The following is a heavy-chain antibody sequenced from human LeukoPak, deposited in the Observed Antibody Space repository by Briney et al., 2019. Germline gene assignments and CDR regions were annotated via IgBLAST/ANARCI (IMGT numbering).Heavy chain of an antibody. V-gene: IGHV4-31*03. CDR3: ARIGCRGYDILTGYYPVDAFDI. J-gene: IGHJ3*02. Sequence: PSETLSLTCTVSGGSISSGGYYWSWIRQHPGKGLEWIGYIYYSGSTYYNPSLKSRVTISVDTSRNQFSLKLSSVTAADTAVYYCARIGCRGYDILTGYYPVDAFDIWGQGTMVTVSS. CDR1: GGSISSGGYY. D-gene: IGHD3-9*01. CDR2: IYYSGST.